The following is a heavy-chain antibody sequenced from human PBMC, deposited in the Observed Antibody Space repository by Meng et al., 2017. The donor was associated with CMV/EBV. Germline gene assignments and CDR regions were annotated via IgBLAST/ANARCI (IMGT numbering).Heavy chain of an antibody. CDR1: GGSFSGYY. V-gene: IGHV4-34*01. Sequence: QVQLERGGSGLLKPSVTLCLPCADYGGSFSGYYWSWIRQPPGKGLEWIGEINHSGSTNYNPSLKSRVTISVDTSKNQFSLKLSSVTAADTAVYYCARGRGVGDYVWGSYRSRGVYFDYWGQGTLVTVSS. CDR3: ARGRGVGDYVWGSYRSRGVYFDY. D-gene: IGHD3-16*02. CDR2: INHSGST. J-gene: IGHJ4*02.